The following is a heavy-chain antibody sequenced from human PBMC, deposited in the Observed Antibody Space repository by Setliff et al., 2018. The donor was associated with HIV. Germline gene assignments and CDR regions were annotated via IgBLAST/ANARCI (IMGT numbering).Heavy chain of an antibody. J-gene: IGHJ4*02. CDR2: IWYDGSET. V-gene: IGHV3-33*01. CDR3: ARDATRGGDFDF. D-gene: IGHD1-26*01. Sequence: GGSLRLSCAASGFTFSRYGMHWVRQTPGKGLEWVAIIWYDGSETFYVDSVKGRFTMSRDNAKNLVYLEMNSLKVEDTAVYYCARDATRGGDFDFWGQGTLVTVSS. CDR1: GFTFSRYG.